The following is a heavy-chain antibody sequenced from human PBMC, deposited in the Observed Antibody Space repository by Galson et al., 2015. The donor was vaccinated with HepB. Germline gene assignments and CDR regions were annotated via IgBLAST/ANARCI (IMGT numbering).Heavy chain of an antibody. Sequence: SCKASGYTFTSYGISWVRQAPGQGLEWMGWISAYNGNTNYAQKLQGRVTMTTDTSTSTAYMELRSLRSDDTAVYYCARDVLRYFDWLSIHYYYYGMDVWGQGTTVTVSS. J-gene: IGHJ6*02. CDR3: ARDVLRYFDWLSIHYYYYGMDV. V-gene: IGHV1-18*04. D-gene: IGHD3-9*01. CDR1: GYTFTSYG. CDR2: ISAYNGNT.